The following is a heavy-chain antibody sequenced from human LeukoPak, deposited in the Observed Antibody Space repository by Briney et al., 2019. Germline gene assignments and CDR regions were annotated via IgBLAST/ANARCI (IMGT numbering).Heavy chain of an antibody. J-gene: IGHJ4*02. V-gene: IGHV4-39*07. CDR2: IYYSGST. Sequence: SQTLSLTCTVSGGSIGSGGYYWGWIRQPPGKGLEWIGSIYYSGSTYYNPSLKSRVTISVDTSKNQFSLKLSSVTAADTAVYYCARDSGSGANYWGQGTLVTVSS. CDR3: ARDSGSGANY. CDR1: GGSIGSGGYY. D-gene: IGHD3-10*01.